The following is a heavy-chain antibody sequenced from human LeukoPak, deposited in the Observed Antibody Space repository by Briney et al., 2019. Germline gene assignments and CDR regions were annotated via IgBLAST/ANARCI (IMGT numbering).Heavy chain of an antibody. Sequence: GASVKVSCKASGGTFSSYAISWVRQAPGQGLEWMGGIIPIFGTANYAQKFQGRVTITADKSTSTAYMELSSLRSEDTAVYYCASSADYVWGSYHYWGQGTLVTVSS. D-gene: IGHD3-16*02. J-gene: IGHJ4*02. CDR2: IIPIFGTA. V-gene: IGHV1-69*06. CDR3: ASSADYVWGSYHY. CDR1: GGTFSSYA.